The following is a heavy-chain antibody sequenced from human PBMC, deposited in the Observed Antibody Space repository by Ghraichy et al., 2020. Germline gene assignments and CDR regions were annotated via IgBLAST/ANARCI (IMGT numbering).Heavy chain of an antibody. J-gene: IGHJ6*02. CDR1: GGSINSDGRY. CDR3: ARDRDDGMDV. CDR2: IHYRGIT. Sequence: SETLSLTCGISGGSINSDGRYWNWIRQRPGKGLEWIGHIHYRGITYYNPSLKSRVTISLDMSKNQVSLKLTSVTAADTAVYYCARDRDDGMDVWVQGTTVTVSS. V-gene: IGHV4-31*11.